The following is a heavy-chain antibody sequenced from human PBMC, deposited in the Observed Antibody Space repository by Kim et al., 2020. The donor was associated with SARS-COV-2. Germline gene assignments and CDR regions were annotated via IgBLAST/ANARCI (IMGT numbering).Heavy chain of an antibody. CDR1: GFTFDDYS. V-gene: IGHV3-49*03. CDR2: IRSTPYGGAT. CDR3: ARTCLGNGYGWY. J-gene: IGHJ2*01. Sequence: GGSLRLSCTGSGFTFDDYSINWFRQAPGKGLEWVGFIRSTPYGGATEYAASVRGRFSISRANSNRVAYLYMHSLKEEDTGVYHCARTCLGNGYGWY. D-gene: IGHD5-12*01.